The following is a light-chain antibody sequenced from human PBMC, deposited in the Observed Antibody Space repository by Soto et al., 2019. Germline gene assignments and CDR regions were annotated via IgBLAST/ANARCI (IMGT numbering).Light chain of an antibody. CDR2: DVS. V-gene: IGLV2-14*01. J-gene: IGLJ2*01. Sequence: QSVLTQPASVSGSPGQSITISCTGTSRDVGGYNYVSWYQQHPGKAPKLIIYDVSNRPSGVSNRFSGSKSGNTASLTISGLQAEDEADYYCSSYTSSSTVVFGGGTKVTVL. CDR1: SRDVGGYNY. CDR3: SSYTSSSTVV.